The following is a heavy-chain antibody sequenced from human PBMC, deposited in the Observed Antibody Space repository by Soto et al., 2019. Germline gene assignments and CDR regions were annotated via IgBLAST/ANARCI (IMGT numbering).Heavy chain of an antibody. J-gene: IGHJ6*02. CDR2: VWYDGGNK. CDR1: GFTFRNYG. D-gene: IGHD5-12*01. V-gene: IGHV3-33*01. CDR3: VRAAGYSGNDYVYYYGMDV. Sequence: QVQLVESGGGVVQPGRSLRLSCAASGFTFRNYGLHWVRQAPAKGLEWVALVWYDGGNKNYVDSVKGRFTISRDNSKNTLHLQMNSLRDEDTAVYYCVRAAGYSGNDYVYYYGMDVWGQGTTVTVSS.